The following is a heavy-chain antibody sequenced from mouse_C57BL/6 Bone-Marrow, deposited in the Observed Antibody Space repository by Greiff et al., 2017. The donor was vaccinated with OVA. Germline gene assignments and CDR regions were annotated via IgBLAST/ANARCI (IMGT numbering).Heavy chain of an antibody. D-gene: IGHD4-1*01. CDR2: IYPRSGNT. Sequence: LVESGAELARPGASVKLSCKASGYTFTSYGISWVKQRTGQGLEWIGEIYPRSGNTYYNEKFKGKATLTADKSSSTAYMELRSLTSEDSAVYFCARELGRDFDYWGQGTTLTVSS. CDR1: GYTFTSYG. V-gene: IGHV1-81*01. J-gene: IGHJ2*01. CDR3: ARELGRDFDY.